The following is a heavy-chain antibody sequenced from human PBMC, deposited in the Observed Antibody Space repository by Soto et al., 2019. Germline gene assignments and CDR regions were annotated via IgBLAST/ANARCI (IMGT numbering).Heavy chain of an antibody. J-gene: IGHJ4*02. Sequence: GGSLRLSCAASGFTFSSYSMNWVRQAPGKGLEWVSYISSSSSTIYYADSVKGRFTISRDNAKNSLYLQMNSLRDEDTAVYYCARDPSQYYYDSSGLGYWGQGTLVTVSS. CDR2: ISSSSSTI. D-gene: IGHD3-22*01. CDR1: GFTFSSYS. CDR3: ARDPSQYYYDSSGLGY. V-gene: IGHV3-48*02.